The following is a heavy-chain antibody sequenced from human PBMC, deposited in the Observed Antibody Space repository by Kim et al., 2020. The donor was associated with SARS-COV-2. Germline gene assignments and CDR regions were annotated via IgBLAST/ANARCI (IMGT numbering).Heavy chain of an antibody. V-gene: IGHV4-34*01. CDR1: GGSFSGYY. J-gene: IGHJ4*02. CDR2: INHSGST. D-gene: IGHD2-15*01. Sequence: SETLSLTCAVYGGSFSGYYWSWIRQPPGKGLEWIGEINHSGSTNYNPSLKRRVTISADTSKNQFTLKLSSVTAADTAVYYCAGDPAGDCSGGSCFVYWGQRTLVTVSS. CDR3: AGDPAGDCSGGSCFVY.